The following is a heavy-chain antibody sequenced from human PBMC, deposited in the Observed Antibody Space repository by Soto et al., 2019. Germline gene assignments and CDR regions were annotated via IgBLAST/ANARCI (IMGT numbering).Heavy chain of an antibody. V-gene: IGHV4-59*01. J-gene: IGHJ4*02. CDR3: ARVGVGSYYFDY. CDR2: IYYSGST. Sequence: SETLSLTCTVSGGSISSYYWSWIRQPPGKGLEWIGYIYYSGSTNYNPSLKSRVTISVDTSKNQFSLKLSSVTAADTAVYYCARVGVGSYYFDYWGQGTRVTVSP. D-gene: IGHD1-26*01. CDR1: GGSISSYY.